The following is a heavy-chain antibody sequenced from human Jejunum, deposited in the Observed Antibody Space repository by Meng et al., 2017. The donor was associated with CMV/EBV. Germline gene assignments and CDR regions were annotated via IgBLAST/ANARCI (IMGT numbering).Heavy chain of an antibody. CDR2: IDPNSGGT. J-gene: IGHJ4*02. D-gene: IGHD6-19*01. CDR3: AKVGGSTSGWYPDY. CDR1: GYTFTGYS. V-gene: IGHV1-2*02. Sequence: GYTFTGYSVHWVRQAPGQGLEWMGWIDPNSGGTNSAQKFQGRVTLTRDTSITTVYMELSRLRSDDTAIYYCAKVGGSTSGWYPDYWGQGTLGTVSS.